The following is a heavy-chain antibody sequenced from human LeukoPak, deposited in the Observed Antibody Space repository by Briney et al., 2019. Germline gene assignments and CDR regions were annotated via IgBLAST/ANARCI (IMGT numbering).Heavy chain of an antibody. CDR1: GFTFSSYA. Sequence: PGGSLRLSCAASGFTFSSYAMHWVRQAPGKGLEWVAVISYDGSNKYYADSVKGRFTISRDNSKNTLYLQMNSLRAEDTAVYYCARDGREWELLGRLDYWGQGTRVTVSS. CDR3: ARDGREWELLGRLDY. CDR2: ISYDGSNK. J-gene: IGHJ4*02. D-gene: IGHD1-26*01. V-gene: IGHV3-30-3*01.